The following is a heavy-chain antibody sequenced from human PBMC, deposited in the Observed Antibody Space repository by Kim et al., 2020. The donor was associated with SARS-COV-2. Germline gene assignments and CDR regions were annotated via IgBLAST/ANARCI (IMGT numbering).Heavy chain of an antibody. J-gene: IGHJ6*02. CDR3: TRRDSAYYVTGSHWIAVYYYGMAD. CDR1: GFTHGDYA. D-gene: IGHD3-10*01. Sequence: GGSLRLSCTASGFTHGDYAMSWVRQAPGRGLARVGFIRSNASGGTTEYAASVKGRFTIPRDDSKSIAYLQMNSLKTEDTAVYYCTRRDSAYYVTGSHWIAVYYYGMADWGHGTTLTVPS. V-gene: IGHV3-49*04. CDR2: IRSNASGGTT.